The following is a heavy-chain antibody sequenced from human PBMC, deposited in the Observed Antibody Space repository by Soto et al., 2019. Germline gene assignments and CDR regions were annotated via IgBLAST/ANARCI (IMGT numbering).Heavy chain of an antibody. CDR1: GVGLSSYA. CDR3: ATVYSMVRGVITAYDAFDI. V-gene: IGHV1-69*13. Sequence: PVKPTSKACGVGLSSYARSWVRQYHEQGLEWMGGIIPIFGTANYAQKFQGRVTITADESTSTAYMELSSLRSEDTAVYYCATVYSMVRGVITAYDAFDIWGQVTMVTVSS. CDR2: IIPIFGTA. J-gene: IGHJ3*02. D-gene: IGHD3-10*01.